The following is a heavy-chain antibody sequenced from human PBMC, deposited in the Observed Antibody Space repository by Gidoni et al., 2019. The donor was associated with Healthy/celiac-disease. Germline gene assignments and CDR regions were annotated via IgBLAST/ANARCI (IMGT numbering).Heavy chain of an antibody. Sequence: QVQLVQSGAEVKKPGSSVKVSCKASGGTFSSYAISCVRQAPGQGLEWMGGIIPIFGTANYAQKFQGRVTITADKSTSTAYMELSSLRSEDTAVYYCARGGVWGAAAGNYYFDYWGQGTLVTVSS. V-gene: IGHV1-69*06. CDR1: GGTFSSYA. D-gene: IGHD6-13*01. CDR3: ARGGVWGAAAGNYYFDY. J-gene: IGHJ4*02. CDR2: IIPIFGTA.